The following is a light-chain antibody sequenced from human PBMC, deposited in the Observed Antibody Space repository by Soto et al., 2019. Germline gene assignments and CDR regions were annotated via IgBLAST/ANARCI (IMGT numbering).Light chain of an antibody. V-gene: IGKV3D-20*02. CDR2: GAS. CDR3: QQRYNWPLT. Sequence: PGERATLSFRASQSVSNNYLAWYQQKPGHAPRLLIYGASNRATGIPDRFSGSGSGTEFTLTISSLEPEDSAVYYCQQRYNWPLTFGGGTKVDIK. J-gene: IGKJ4*01. CDR1: QSVSNNY.